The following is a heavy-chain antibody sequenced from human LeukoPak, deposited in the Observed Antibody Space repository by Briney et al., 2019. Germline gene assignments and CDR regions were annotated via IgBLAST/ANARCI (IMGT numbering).Heavy chain of an antibody. CDR2: ISGSGGST. Sequence: PGGSLRLSCAASGFTFSSYAMSWVRQAPGKGLEWVSAISGSGGSTYYADSVEGRFTISRDNSKNTLCLQMNSLRAEDTAVYYCAKDRGFYGDYGEYWGQGTLVTVSS. V-gene: IGHV3-23*01. J-gene: IGHJ4*02. CDR3: AKDRGFYGDYGEY. CDR1: GFTFSSYA. D-gene: IGHD4-17*01.